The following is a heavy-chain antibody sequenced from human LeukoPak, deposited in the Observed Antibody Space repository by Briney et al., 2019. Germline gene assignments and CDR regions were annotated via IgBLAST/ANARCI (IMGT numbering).Heavy chain of an antibody. J-gene: IGHJ4*02. Sequence: PSETLSLTCTVSGDSISSYYWSWIRQPPGKGLEWIGYIYHSGSTNYNPSLKSRVTISADTSKDQFSLKLASVTAADTAVYYCATGYSSTWYYFDYWGQGTLVAVSS. V-gene: IGHV4-59*01. CDR1: GDSISSYY. CDR3: ATGYSSTWYYFDY. CDR2: IYHSGST. D-gene: IGHD6-13*01.